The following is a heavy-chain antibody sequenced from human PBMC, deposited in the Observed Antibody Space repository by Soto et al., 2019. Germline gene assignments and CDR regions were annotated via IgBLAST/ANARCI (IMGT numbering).Heavy chain of an antibody. CDR2: ISYDGSNK. CDR3: ARDPNLDY. J-gene: IGHJ4*02. V-gene: IGHV3-30-3*01. Sequence: LRLSCAASGFTFSSYAMHWVRQAPGKGLEWVAVISYDGSNKYYADSVKGRFTISRDNSKNTLYLQMNSLRAEDTAVYYCARDPNLDYWGQGTLVTVSS. CDR1: GFTFSSYA.